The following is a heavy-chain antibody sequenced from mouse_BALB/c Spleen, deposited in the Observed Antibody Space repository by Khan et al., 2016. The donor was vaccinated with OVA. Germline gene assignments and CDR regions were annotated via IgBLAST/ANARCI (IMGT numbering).Heavy chain of an antibody. CDR1: GFSLNNYS. D-gene: IGHD2-4*01. J-gene: IGHJ3*01. Sequence: VQLQESGPGLVQPSQSLSITCTVSGFSLNNYSVHWVRQSPGKGLEWLGVIGSAGSTDYHAAFISRLTISKDNSRSQVFFKMNSLQPNDTAIYYCARRGYDYGRGALFAYWGQGTPVTVSA. CDR2: IGSAGST. CDR3: ARRGYDYGRGALFAY. V-gene: IGHV2-2*02.